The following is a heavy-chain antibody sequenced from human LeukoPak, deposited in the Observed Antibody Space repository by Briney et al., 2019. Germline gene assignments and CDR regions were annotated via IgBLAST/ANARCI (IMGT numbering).Heavy chain of an antibody. CDR3: ARDTAVSDFDS. D-gene: IGHD4-23*01. CDR1: GFTFSSYG. J-gene: IGHJ4*02. V-gene: IGHV3-23*01. Sequence: GGSLRLSCAASGFTFSSYGMNWVRQAPGKGLEWVSGISGDAGRTYYAGSVKGRFTISRDNAKNSLYLQMNSLRAEDTAVYYCARDTAVSDFDSWGQGTLVTVSS. CDR2: ISGDAGRT.